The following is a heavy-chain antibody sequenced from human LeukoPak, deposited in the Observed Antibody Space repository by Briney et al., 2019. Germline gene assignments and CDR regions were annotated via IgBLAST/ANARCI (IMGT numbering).Heavy chain of an antibody. CDR3: ARVVAIAAAGTDYFDY. CDR1: GFTFSNAW. Sequence: GSLRLSCAASGFTFSNAWMSWIRQPPGKGLEWIGEINHSGSTNYNPSLKSRVTISVDTSKNQFSLKLSSVTAADTAVYYCARVVAIAAAGTDYFDYWGQGTLVTVSS. CDR2: INHSGST. V-gene: IGHV4-34*01. J-gene: IGHJ4*02. D-gene: IGHD6-13*01.